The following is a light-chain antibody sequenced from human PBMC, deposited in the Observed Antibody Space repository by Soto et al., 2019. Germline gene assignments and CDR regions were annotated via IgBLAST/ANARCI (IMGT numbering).Light chain of an antibody. J-gene: IGLJ3*02. CDR3: TSYAGSNNWV. V-gene: IGLV2-8*01. CDR1: SSDVGGYNY. Sequence: QSALTQPASVSGSPGQSITISCTGTSSDVGGYNYVSWYQQHPGKAPKLMIYEVSKRPSGVPDRFSGSKSGNTASLTVSGLQAEGEADYYCTSYAGSNNWVFGGGTKLTVL. CDR2: EVS.